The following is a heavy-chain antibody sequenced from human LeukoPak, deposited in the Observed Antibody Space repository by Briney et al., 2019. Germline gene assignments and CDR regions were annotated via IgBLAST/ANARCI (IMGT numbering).Heavy chain of an antibody. Sequence: GGSLRLSCAASGFTFSSYWMSWVRQAPGKGLEWVANIKQDGSEKYNVDSVKGRFTISRDNAKNSLYLQMNSLRAEDTAVYYCAREVEGMAYYYYMDVWGKGTTVTVSS. CDR1: GFTFSSYW. V-gene: IGHV3-7*01. CDR2: IKQDGSEK. D-gene: IGHD5-24*01. J-gene: IGHJ6*03. CDR3: AREVEGMAYYYYMDV.